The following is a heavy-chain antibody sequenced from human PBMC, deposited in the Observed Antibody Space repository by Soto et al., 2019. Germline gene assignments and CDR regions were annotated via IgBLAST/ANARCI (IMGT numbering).Heavy chain of an antibody. Sequence: EVQLLESGGGLVQPGGSLRLSCAASRFTFISYAMTWVRQAPGKGLEWVSSISGSGASTYYADSVKGRFTISRDNSDNTLDMQMNTLRAEATAVYYCAKMSDGWYGAFHIWGQGTMVTVSS. J-gene: IGHJ3*02. CDR1: RFTFISYA. CDR3: AKMSDGWYGAFHI. D-gene: IGHD6-19*01. CDR2: ISGSGAST. V-gene: IGHV3-23*01.